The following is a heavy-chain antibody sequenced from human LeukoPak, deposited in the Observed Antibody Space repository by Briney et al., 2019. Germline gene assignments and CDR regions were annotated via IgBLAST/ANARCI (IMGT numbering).Heavy chain of an antibody. CDR1: GYTFTSYG. CDR2: ISAYNGNT. V-gene: IGHV1-18*01. D-gene: IGHD6-19*01. Sequence: ASVKVSSKASGYTFTSYGISWVRQAPGQGLEWMGWISAYNGNTNYAQKLQGRVTMTTDTSTSTAYMELRSLRSDDTAVYYCAGVLKPYSSGSPFDYWGQGSLVSVSS. CDR3: AGVLKPYSSGSPFDY. J-gene: IGHJ4*02.